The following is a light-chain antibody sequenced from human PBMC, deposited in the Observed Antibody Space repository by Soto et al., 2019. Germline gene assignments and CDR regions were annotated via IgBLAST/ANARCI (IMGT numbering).Light chain of an antibody. CDR3: QQYYSFPIT. Sequence: DIQMTQSPSTLSASVGDRVTITCRASQSISSWLAWYQQKPGEAPRLLIYDASSLQSGVPSVFSGSGSGTEFTLTISSLQPDDLATYYCQQYYSFPITFGQGTRLDIK. CDR1: QSISSW. CDR2: DAS. V-gene: IGKV1-5*01. J-gene: IGKJ5*01.